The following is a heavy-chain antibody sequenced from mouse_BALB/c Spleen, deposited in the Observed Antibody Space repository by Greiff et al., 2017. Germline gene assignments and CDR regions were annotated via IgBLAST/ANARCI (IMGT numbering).Heavy chain of an antibody. CDR1: GFNIKDYY. V-gene: IGHV14-4*02. Sequence: EVQLQQSGAELVRSGASVKLSCTASGFNIKDYYMHWVKQRPEQGLEWIGWIDPENGDTEYAPKFQGKATMTADTSSNTAYLQLSSLTSEDTAVYYCATYGYLAYWGQGTLVTVSA. D-gene: IGHD1-2*01. CDR2: IDPENGDT. J-gene: IGHJ3*01. CDR3: ATYGYLAY.